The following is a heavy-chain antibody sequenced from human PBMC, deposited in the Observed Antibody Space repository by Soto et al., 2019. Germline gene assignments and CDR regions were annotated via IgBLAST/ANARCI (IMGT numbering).Heavy chain of an antibody. CDR2: MNPFSGNA. CDR3: TRGQGNH. Sequence: ASVKVSCKASGYTFTSYDIYRVRQATGQGLEWMGWMNPFSGNAVYTQKFQDRVTMTRDTSISTAYMEMSGLRSEDTAVYYCTRGQGNHWGQGSLVTVSS. V-gene: IGHV1-8*01. J-gene: IGHJ4*02. CDR1: GYTFTSYD.